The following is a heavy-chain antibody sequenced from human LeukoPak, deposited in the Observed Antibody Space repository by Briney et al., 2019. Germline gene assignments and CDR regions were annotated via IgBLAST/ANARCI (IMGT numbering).Heavy chain of an antibody. CDR1: GFTFSDSC. CDR3: TRRGATSSWYWFF. V-gene: IGHV3-11*04. J-gene: IGHJ4*02. CDR2: ISSSGSTI. D-gene: IGHD6-13*01. Sequence: PGGSLRLSCAASGFTFSDSCMSWIRQAPGKGLEYISYISSSGSTIYYADSVKGRFTLSRDNAKNSLSLEMNSLRAEDTAVYYCTRRGATSSWYWFFWGQGTLVTVSS.